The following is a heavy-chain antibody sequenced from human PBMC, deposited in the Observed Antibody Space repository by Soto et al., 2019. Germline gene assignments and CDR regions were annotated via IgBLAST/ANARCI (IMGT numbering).Heavy chain of an antibody. CDR2: ISYDGSYK. V-gene: IGHV3-30*18. J-gene: IGHJ3*02. Sequence: GGSLRLSCTASGFTFNRFGMHWVRQAPGKGLEWVAVISYDGSYKVYVDSVKGRFTISRDNSKNTLYLQMNSLRAEDTAVYYCAKYMAMIVVVNAFDIWGQGTMVTVSS. CDR3: AKYMAMIVVVNAFDI. D-gene: IGHD3-22*01. CDR1: GFTFNRFG.